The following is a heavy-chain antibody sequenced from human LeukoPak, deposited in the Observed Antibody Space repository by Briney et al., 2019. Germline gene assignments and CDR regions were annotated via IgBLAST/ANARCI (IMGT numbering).Heavy chain of an antibody. V-gene: IGHV3-30*04. CDR2: ISYDGSNK. J-gene: IGHJ4*02. D-gene: IGHD6-13*01. CDR3: ARGSSSSSCLDH. CDR1: GFTFSSYA. Sequence: GSLRLSCAASGFTFSSYAMHWVRQAPGKGLEWVAVISYDGSNKYYADSVKGRFTISRDNSKNTLYLQMNSLRAEDTAVYYCARGSSSSSCLDHWGQGTLVTVSS.